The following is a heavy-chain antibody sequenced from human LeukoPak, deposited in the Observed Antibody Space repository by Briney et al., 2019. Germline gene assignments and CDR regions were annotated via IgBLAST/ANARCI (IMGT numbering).Heavy chain of an antibody. J-gene: IGHJ4*02. CDR2: ISGNSVTI. V-gene: IGHV3-23*01. Sequence: GESLRLSCTASGSTFSTYPMTWVRQAPGQGLEWVSAISGNSVTIYYADSVKGRFTISRDNSKNTLYLQMCSLRAEDTAVYYCAKILSGTYSFDLWGQGTLVTVSS. CDR1: GSTFSTYP. D-gene: IGHD1-26*01. CDR3: AKILSGTYSFDL.